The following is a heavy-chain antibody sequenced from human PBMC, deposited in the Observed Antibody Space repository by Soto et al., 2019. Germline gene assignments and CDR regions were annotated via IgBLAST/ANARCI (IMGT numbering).Heavy chain of an antibody. CDR3: ARGALYYYDSSGYPHWFDP. CDR2: INHSGST. CDR1: GCSFRGYY. Sequence: SETLSLTCTVYGCSFRGYYWSWIRPPPGRGLEWIGEINHSGSTNYNPSLKSRVTISVDTSKNQFSLKLSSVTAADTAVYYCARGALYYYDSSGYPHWFDPWGQGTLVTVSS. D-gene: IGHD3-22*01. V-gene: IGHV4-34*01. J-gene: IGHJ5*02.